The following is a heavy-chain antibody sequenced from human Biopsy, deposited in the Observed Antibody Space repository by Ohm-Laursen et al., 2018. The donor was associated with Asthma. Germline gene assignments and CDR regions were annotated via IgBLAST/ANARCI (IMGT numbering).Heavy chain of an antibody. V-gene: IGHV3-7*05. Sequence: SLRLSCAASGVNVTNNYMTWVRQAPGKGLEWVANIKQDGSEKYYVDSVKGRFTISRDNAKNSLYLQMNSLRAEDTAVYYCARDRPITMVRGVIITFDPWGQGTLVTVSS. D-gene: IGHD3-10*01. J-gene: IGHJ5*02. CDR1: GVNVTNNY. CDR3: ARDRPITMVRGVIITFDP. CDR2: IKQDGSEK.